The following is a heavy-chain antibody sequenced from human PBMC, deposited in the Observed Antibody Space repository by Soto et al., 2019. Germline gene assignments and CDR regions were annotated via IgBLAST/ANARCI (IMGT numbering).Heavy chain of an antibody. Sequence: GASVKVSCKASGYAFNRYGLTWVRQAPGQGLEWMGWISAYNGNTNYAQNLQGRVTMITDTSTSTAYMELRNLNSDDTAVYYCARSYCSTSTCYSYWFDPWGQGTLVTVSS. J-gene: IGHJ5*02. CDR1: GYAFNRYG. CDR3: ARSYCSTSTCYSYWFDP. CDR2: ISAYNGNT. D-gene: IGHD2-2*02. V-gene: IGHV1-18*04.